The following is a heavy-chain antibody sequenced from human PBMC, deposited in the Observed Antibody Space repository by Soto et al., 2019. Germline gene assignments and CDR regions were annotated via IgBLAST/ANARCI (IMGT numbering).Heavy chain of an antibody. D-gene: IGHD2-8*02. J-gene: IGHJ6*02. Sequence: GGSLRLSCAASGFTFSSYAMHWVRQAPGKGLEWVAVISYDGSNKYYADSVKGRFTISRDNSKNTLYLQMNSLRAEDTAVYYCARDSGRLLGYYYGMDVWGQGTTVTVSS. CDR3: ARDSGRLLGYYYGMDV. V-gene: IGHV3-30-3*01. CDR1: GFTFSSYA. CDR2: ISYDGSNK.